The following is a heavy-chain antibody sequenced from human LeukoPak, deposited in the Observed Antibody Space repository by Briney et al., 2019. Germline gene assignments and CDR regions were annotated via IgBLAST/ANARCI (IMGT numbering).Heavy chain of an antibody. D-gene: IGHD3-10*01. CDR1: GGSISSGSHY. J-gene: IGHJ3*02. Sequence: SETLSLTCTVSGGSISSGSHYWSWIRQPAGKGLEWIGRIYTSGSTNYNPSLKSRVTISVDTSKNQFSLKLSSVTAADTAVYYCARDVGSGSYAFDIWGQGTMVTVSS. CDR2: IYTSGST. V-gene: IGHV4-61*02. CDR3: ARDVGSGSYAFDI.